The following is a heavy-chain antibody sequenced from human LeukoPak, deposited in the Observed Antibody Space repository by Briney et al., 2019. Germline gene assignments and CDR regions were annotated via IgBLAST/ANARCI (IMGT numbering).Heavy chain of an antibody. D-gene: IGHD2-21*01. V-gene: IGHV3-30-3*01. Sequence: PGGSLRLSCAASGFTFSSYAMHWVRQAPGKGLEWVAVISYDGSNKYYADSVKGRFTISRDNSKNTLYLQMNSLRAEDTAVYYCARNMARHIAYDYWGQGTLVTVSS. J-gene: IGHJ4*02. CDR2: ISYDGSNK. CDR3: ARNMARHIAYDY. CDR1: GFTFSSYA.